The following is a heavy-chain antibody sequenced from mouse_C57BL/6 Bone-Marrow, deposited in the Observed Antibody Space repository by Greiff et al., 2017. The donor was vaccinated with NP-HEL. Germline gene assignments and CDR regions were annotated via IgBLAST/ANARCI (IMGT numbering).Heavy chain of an antibody. CDR2: INPGSGGT. J-gene: IGHJ3*01. D-gene: IGHD2-2*01. V-gene: IGHV1-54*01. Sequence: QVQLQQSGAELVRPGTSVKVSCKASGYAFTNYLIEWVKQRPGQGLEWIGVINPGSGGTNYNEKFKGKATLTADKSSSTAYMQLSSLTSEDSAVYFCARWGSYGYDGAFSPWFAYWGQGTLVTVSA. CDR1: GYAFTNYL. CDR3: ARWGSYGYDGAFSPWFAY.